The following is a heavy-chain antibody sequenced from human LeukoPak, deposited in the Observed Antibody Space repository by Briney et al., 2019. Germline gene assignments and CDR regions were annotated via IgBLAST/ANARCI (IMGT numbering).Heavy chain of an antibody. CDR3: ARGEVLFDY. Sequence: PGGSLRLSCAASGFTFSSYSMNWVRQAPGKGLEWVSCISRTSRYIYYADSVKGRFTISRDNAKNSLYLQMNSLRAEDTAVYYCARGEVLFDYWGQGTLVTVSS. CDR2: ISRTSRYI. CDR1: GFTFSSYS. V-gene: IGHV3-21*01. J-gene: IGHJ4*02.